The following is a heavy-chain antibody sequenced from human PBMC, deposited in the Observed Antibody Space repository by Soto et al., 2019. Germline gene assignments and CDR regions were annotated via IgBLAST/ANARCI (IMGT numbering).Heavy chain of an antibody. D-gene: IGHD3-16*01. V-gene: IGHV4-39*01. CDR1: GGSISSSSCY. Sequence: LEILSLTCTVSGGSISSSSCYWGWIRQPPGKGLEWIGSIYYSGSTYYNPSLKSRVTISVDTSKNQFSLKLSSVTAADTAVYYCARLNVRFYYFDYWGQGTLVTVSS. CDR2: IYYSGST. CDR3: ARLNVRFYYFDY. J-gene: IGHJ4*02.